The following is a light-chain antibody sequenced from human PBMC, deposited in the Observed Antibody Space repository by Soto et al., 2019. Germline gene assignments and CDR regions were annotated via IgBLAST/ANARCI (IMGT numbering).Light chain of an antibody. CDR2: DVS. CDR3: TSYTTTNTLV. CDR1: SSDVGRYNY. J-gene: IGLJ2*01. V-gene: IGLV2-14*03. Sequence: QSVLTQPASVSGSPGQSITISCTGTSSDVGRYNYVSWYQQHPGKAPRLMIFDVSNRPSGVSNRFSGSKSGNTASLTISGLQAEDGADYYCTSYTTTNTLVFGGGTKLTVL.